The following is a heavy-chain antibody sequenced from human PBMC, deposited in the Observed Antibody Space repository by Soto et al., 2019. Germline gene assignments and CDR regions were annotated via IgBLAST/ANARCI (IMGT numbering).Heavy chain of an antibody. J-gene: IGHJ6*02. CDR1: DGSIGSYY. D-gene: IGHD1-1*01. Sequence: QVQLQESGPGLVKPSETLSLTCTVSDGSIGSYYWSWIRQPPGKGLEWIGYVSHSGSTNYNPSLKSRATISLDTSKNQFSLRLSSVTAADTAVYYCAREGTTVDSYYYYGLDVWGQGTTVTVSS. V-gene: IGHV4-59*01. CDR3: AREGTTVDSYYYYGLDV. CDR2: VSHSGST.